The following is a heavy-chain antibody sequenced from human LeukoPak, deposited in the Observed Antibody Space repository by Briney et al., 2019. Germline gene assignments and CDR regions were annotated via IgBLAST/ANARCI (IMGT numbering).Heavy chain of an antibody. Sequence: GGSLRLSCAASGFTFSSYGMHWVRQAPGKGLEWVAFIRSDGSNKYYADSVKGRFTISRDNSKLYLQMNSLRAEDTAVYYCAKGDKPGYWGQGTLITVSS. J-gene: IGHJ4*02. D-gene: IGHD1-14*01. CDR2: IRSDGSNK. CDR3: AKGDKPGY. CDR1: GFTFSSYG. V-gene: IGHV3-30*02.